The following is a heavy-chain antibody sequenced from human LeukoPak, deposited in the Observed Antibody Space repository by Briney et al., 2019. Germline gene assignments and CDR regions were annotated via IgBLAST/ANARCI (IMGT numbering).Heavy chain of an antibody. V-gene: IGHV1-69*13. Sequence: SVKVSCKASGGTFSSYAISWVRQAPGQGLEWMGGIIPIFGTANYAQKFQGRVTITADESTSTAYMELSSLRSEDTAVYYCARVSVEGYSYGYLGIDYWGQGTLVTVSS. J-gene: IGHJ4*02. CDR2: IIPIFGTA. D-gene: IGHD5-18*01. CDR1: GGTFSSYA. CDR3: ARVSVEGYSYGYLGIDY.